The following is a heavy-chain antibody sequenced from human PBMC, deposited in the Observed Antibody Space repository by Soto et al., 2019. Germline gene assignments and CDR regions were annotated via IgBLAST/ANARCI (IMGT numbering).Heavy chain of an antibody. J-gene: IGHJ4*02. CDR2: IYYSGST. V-gene: IGHV4-31*03. Sequence: SETLSLTCTVSGGSISSGGYYWSWIRQHPGKGLEWIGYIYYSGSTYYNPSLKSRVTISVDTSKNQFSLKLSSVTAADTAVYYFARYGGIVGATAAYYWAQRTLVTVSS. CDR1: GGSISSGGYY. CDR3: ARYGGIVGATAAYY. D-gene: IGHD1-26*01.